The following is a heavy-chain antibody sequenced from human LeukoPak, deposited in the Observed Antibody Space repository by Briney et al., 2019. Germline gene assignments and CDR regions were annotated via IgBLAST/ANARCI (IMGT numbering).Heavy chain of an antibody. Sequence: GGSLRLSCAASEFTVSSYAMNWVRQAPGKGLEWVSSIRDSVGNTYYADSVKDRFTISRDNSRNTLYLQMTSLRAEDTTVYYCARGPSITTTGTFDPWGQGALVTVSS. V-gene: IGHV3-23*01. CDR3: ARGPSITTTGTFDP. CDR1: EFTVSSYA. D-gene: IGHD3-9*01. J-gene: IGHJ5*02. CDR2: IRDSVGNT.